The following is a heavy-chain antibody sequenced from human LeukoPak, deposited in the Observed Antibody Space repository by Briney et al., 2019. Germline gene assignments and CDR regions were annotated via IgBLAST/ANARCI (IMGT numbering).Heavy chain of an antibody. CDR1: GGSISSYY. D-gene: IGHD3-10*01. V-gene: IGHV4-4*07. CDR3: ARSYGSGRRVSYYYMDV. Sequence: SETLSLTCTVSGGSISSYYWSWIRQPAGKGLEWIGCIYTSGSTNYNPSLKSRVTMSVDTSKNQFSLKLSSVTAADTAVYYCARSYGSGRRVSYYYMDVWGKGTTVTVSS. CDR2: IYTSGST. J-gene: IGHJ6*03.